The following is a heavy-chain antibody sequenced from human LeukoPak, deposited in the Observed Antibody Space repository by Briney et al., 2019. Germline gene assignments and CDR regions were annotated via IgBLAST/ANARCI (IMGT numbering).Heavy chain of an antibody. J-gene: IGHJ4*02. CDR2: IYYSGST. CDR3: ARALYYDFWSGPYYFDY. V-gene: IGHV4-31*03. CDR1: GGCISSCGYY. D-gene: IGHD3-3*01. Sequence: SQTLSLTCTVSGGCISSCGYYWSWIRQPPGRGLVWIGYIYYSGSTYYNPSLKNRVTISVDTSKNQFSLKLSSVTAADTAVYYCARALYYDFWSGPYYFDYWGQGTLVTVSS.